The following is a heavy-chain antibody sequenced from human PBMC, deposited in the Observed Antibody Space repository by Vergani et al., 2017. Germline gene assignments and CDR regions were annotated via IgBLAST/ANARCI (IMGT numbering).Heavy chain of an antibody. Sequence: QVQLQESGPGLVKPSETLSLTCTVSGGSISSYYWSWIRQPPGKGLEWIGYIYYSGSTNYNPSLKSRVTISVDTSRNQFSPKLSSVNAAYTAVYYCARHXHAGPPTADYGSGITLGGMDVWGQGTTVTVSS. V-gene: IGHV4-59*01. D-gene: IGHD3-10*01. CDR3: ARHXHAGPPTADYGSGITLGGMDV. CDR2: IYYSGST. CDR1: GGSISSYY. J-gene: IGHJ6*02.